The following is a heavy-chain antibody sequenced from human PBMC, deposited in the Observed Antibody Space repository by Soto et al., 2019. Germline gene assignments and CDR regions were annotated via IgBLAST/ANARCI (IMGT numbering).Heavy chain of an antibody. V-gene: IGHV2-5*02. CDR1: GFSLSTSGVG. D-gene: IGHD5-12*01. CDR3: ADDMGEQSGYGY. J-gene: IGHJ4*02. CDR2: IYWDDDK. Sequence: QITLKESGPTLVKPTQTLTLTCTFSGFSLSTSGVGVGWIRQPPGKALEWLALIYWDDDKRYSPSLKSRLTITKDPSINHVVLTITTMVTVDTVTYYCADDMGEQSGYGYWGQVTLVTLSS.